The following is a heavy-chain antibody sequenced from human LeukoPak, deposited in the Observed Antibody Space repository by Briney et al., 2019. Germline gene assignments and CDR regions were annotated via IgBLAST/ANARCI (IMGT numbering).Heavy chain of an antibody. D-gene: IGHD2/OR15-2a*01. V-gene: IGHV3-7*04. CDR2: KNQDGSDK. Sequence: GGSPRLSCVASGFTFSAYWMSWVRPAPGKGLEWGANKNQDGSDKYYVDAVKGRFSISRDNAKNSLYLQINSLRAEDTAVYSCARVGRWGTQFGTTDSSLDHWGQETLVTVSS. CDR3: ARVGRWGTQFGTTDSSLDH. J-gene: IGHJ4*02. CDR1: GFTFSAYW.